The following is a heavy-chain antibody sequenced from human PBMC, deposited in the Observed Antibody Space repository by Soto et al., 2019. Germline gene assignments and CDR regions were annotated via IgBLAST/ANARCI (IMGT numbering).Heavy chain of an antibody. J-gene: IGHJ6*02. D-gene: IGHD5-18*01. V-gene: IGHV5-10-1*01. CDR1: GYSFTIYW. Sequence: GESLKISCKGSGYSFTIYWISWVRQMPGKGLEWMGRIDPSDSYTNYSPSFQGHVTISADKPISTAYLQWSSLKASDTAMYYCATGYNYYYYGMGVWGQGTTVTVSS. CDR2: IDPSDSYT. CDR3: ATGYNYYYYGMGV.